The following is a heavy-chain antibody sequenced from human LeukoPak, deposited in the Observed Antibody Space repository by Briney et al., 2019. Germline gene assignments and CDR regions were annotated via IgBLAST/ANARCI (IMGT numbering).Heavy chain of an antibody. CDR3: ARGLDYDILTGYFRDY. CDR2: INPNSGGT. CDR1: GYTFTGYY. Sequence: ASVKVSCKASGYTFTGYYMHWVRQAPGQGLEWMGRINPNSGGTNYAQKFQGRVTMTRDTSISTAYMELSRLRSDDTAVYYCARGLDYDILTGYFRDYWGQETLVTVSS. D-gene: IGHD3-9*01. J-gene: IGHJ4*02. V-gene: IGHV1-2*06.